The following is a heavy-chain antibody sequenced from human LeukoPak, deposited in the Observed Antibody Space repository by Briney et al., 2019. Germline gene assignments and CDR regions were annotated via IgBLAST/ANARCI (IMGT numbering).Heavy chain of an antibody. CDR1: GGSFSSYY. CDR2: IYYSGSA. J-gene: IGHJ4*02. Sequence: SGTLSLTCAVYGGSFSSYYWGWIRQPPGKGLEWIGSIYYSGSAYYNPSLKSRVTISVDTSKNQFSLKLSSVTAADTAVYYCATLDYWGQGTLFTVSS. CDR3: ATLDY. V-gene: IGHV4-39*01.